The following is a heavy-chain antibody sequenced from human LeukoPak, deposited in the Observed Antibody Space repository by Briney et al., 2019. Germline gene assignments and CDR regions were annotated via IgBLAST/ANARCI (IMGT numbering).Heavy chain of an antibody. CDR3: ARNRGYCSSTSCSADDAFDI. Sequence: GESLKISYKASGYSFTSYWINWVRQVPGKGLEWMGRIDPSDSYTNYSPSFQGHVTISGDKSISTAYLQWSSLKASDTAMYYCARNRGYCSSTSCSADDAFDIWGQGTMVTVSS. V-gene: IGHV5-10-1*01. D-gene: IGHD2-2*01. J-gene: IGHJ3*02. CDR2: IDPSDSYT. CDR1: GYSFTSYW.